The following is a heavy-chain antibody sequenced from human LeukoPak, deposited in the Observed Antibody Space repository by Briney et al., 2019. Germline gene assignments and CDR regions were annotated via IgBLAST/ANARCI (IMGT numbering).Heavy chain of an antibody. CDR1: GYTFTSYG. V-gene: IGHV1-18*01. CDR2: ISAYNGNT. Sequence: ASAKVSCKASGYTFTSYGISWVRQAPGQGLEWMGWISAYNGNTNYAQKLQGRVTMTTDTSTSTAYMELRSLRSDDTAVYYCARVILLWFGELLRTDNWFDPWGQGTLVTVSS. CDR3: ARVILLWFGELLRTDNWFDP. J-gene: IGHJ5*02. D-gene: IGHD3-10*01.